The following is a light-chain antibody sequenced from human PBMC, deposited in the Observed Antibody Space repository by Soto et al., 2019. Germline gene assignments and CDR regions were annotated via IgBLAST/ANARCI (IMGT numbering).Light chain of an antibody. CDR3: QQRTNWPIT. CDR1: QSVGSY. V-gene: IGKV3-11*01. CDR2: DAS. J-gene: IGKJ5*01. Sequence: EIVLTQSPATLSLSPGERATLSCRASQSVGSYLAWFQQRPGQAPRLLIYDASNRATGNPARFSGSGSGTDFTLTINSLEPEDFAVYYCQQRTNWPITFGQGTRLEIK.